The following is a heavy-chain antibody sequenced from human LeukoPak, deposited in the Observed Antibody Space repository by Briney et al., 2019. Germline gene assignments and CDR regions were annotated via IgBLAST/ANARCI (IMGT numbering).Heavy chain of an antibody. Sequence: GGSLRLSCAASGLTFNNAWMNWVRQAPGKGLEWVGRIKSKNVGGTTDYAAPVKGRFTISRDDSKNTVYLQMNSLKIEDTAVYYCTSHAAFDPWGQGTLVTVSS. CDR2: IKSKNVGGTT. V-gene: IGHV3-15*01. J-gene: IGHJ5*02. CDR1: GLTFNNAW. CDR3: TSHAAFDP.